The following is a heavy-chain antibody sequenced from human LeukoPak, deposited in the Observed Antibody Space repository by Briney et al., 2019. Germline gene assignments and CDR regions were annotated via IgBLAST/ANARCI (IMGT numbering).Heavy chain of an antibody. CDR1: GGTFSSYA. Sequence: GASVKLSCKASGGTFSSYAISWVRQAPGQGLEWMGRIIPILGIANYAQKFQGRVTITADKSTSTAYMELSSLRSEDTAVYYCARVRYSSGSNNWFDPWGQGTLVTVSS. CDR3: ARVRYSSGSNNWFDP. V-gene: IGHV1-69*04. D-gene: IGHD6-19*01. J-gene: IGHJ5*02. CDR2: IIPILGIA.